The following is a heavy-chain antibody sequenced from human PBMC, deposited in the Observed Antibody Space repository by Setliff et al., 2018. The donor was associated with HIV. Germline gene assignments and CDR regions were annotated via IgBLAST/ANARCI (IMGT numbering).Heavy chain of an antibody. V-gene: IGHV4-59*11. Sequence: PSETLSLTCTVSGVSGGSISSHYWNWIRQPPGKGLEWIGYIYYTGTTKNNPSLKSRVTMSLDTSKKHFSLNLKSVTAADTAVYYCALTGHRLLRGYMDVWGKGTTVTVSS. CDR3: ALTGHRLLRGYMDV. J-gene: IGHJ6*03. D-gene: IGHD2-15*01. CDR2: IYYTGTT. CDR1: GGSISSHY.